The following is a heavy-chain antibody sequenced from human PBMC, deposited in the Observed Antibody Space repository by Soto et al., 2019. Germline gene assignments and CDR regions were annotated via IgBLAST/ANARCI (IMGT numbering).Heavy chain of an antibody. D-gene: IGHD1-26*01. V-gene: IGHV4-34*01. CDR3: ATGSGSYYYYYYGIDV. J-gene: IGHJ6*02. CDR2: INHSGST. Sequence: SETLSLTCAVYGGSFSGYYWSWIRQPPGKGLEWIGEINHSGSTNYNPSLKSRVTISVDTSKNQLSLRLSSVTSADAAVYYCATGSGSYYYYYYGIDVWGQGTTVTVSS. CDR1: GGSFSGYY.